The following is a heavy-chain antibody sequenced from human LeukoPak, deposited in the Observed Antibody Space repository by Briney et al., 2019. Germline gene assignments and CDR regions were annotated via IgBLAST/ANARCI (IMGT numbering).Heavy chain of an antibody. J-gene: IGHJ4*02. CDR3: AREYCSGGSCYSGFDY. CDR1: GGSISSGGYY. D-gene: IGHD2-15*01. CDR2: IYYSGST. Sequence: PSETLSLTCTVSGGSISSGGYYWSWIRQHPGKGLEWIGYIYYSGSTYYNPSLRSRVTISVDMSKNQFSLKLSSVTAADTAVYYCAREYCSGGSCYSGFDYWGQGTLVTVSS. V-gene: IGHV4-31*03.